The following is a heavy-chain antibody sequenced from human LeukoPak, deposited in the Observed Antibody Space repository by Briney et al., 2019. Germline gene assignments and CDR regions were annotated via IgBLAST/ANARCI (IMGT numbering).Heavy chain of an antibody. CDR3: ARGPSSGWYGVFDY. CDR1: GGSISSSSYY. CDR2: IYYSGST. Sequence: SETLSLTCTVSGGSISSSSYYWSWIRQPPGKGLEWIGHIYYSGSTNYNPSLKSRVTISVDTSKNQFSLKLSSVTAADTAVYYCARGPSSGWYGVFDYWGQGTLVTVSS. J-gene: IGHJ4*02. D-gene: IGHD6-19*01. V-gene: IGHV4-61*01.